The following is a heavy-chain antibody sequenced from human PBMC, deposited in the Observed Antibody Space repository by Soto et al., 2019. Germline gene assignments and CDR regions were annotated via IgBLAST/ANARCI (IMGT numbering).Heavy chain of an antibody. CDR3: AAIERWSDFNY. CDR1: GFSFNDYW. CDR2: IRQDGDET. J-gene: IGHJ4*02. Sequence: EVHLLGSGGGLVQPGGSLRLSCVASGFSFNDYWMNWVRQAPGKGLEWVANIRQDGDETQYVDSVKGRFTISRDNAKKSVHLQMNRVRAEDTAVYFCAAIERWSDFNYWGQGIPVAVSS. V-gene: IGHV3-7*01. D-gene: IGHD3-3*01.